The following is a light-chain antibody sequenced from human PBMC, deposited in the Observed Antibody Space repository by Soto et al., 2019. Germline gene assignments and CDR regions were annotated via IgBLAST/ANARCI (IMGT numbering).Light chain of an antibody. V-gene: IGLV1-40*01. CDR1: SSNIGAGYD. J-gene: IGLJ3*02. CDR3: QSYDSSLSGWV. CDR2: GNN. Sequence: QAVVTQPPSVSGAPGQRVTISCTGSSSNIGAGYDVHWYQQLPGTAPKLLIYGNNNRPSGVPDRFSDSKSGTSASLAITGLQAEDEADYYCQSYDSSLSGWVFGGGTQLTVL.